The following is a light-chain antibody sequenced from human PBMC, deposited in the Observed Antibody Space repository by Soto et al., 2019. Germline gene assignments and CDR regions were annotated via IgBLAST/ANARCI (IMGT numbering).Light chain of an antibody. CDR1: NSDVGAFEY. CDR3: SSYTGSTTVV. V-gene: IGLV2-14*01. Sequence: QSVLTQPASVSGSPGQSITISCTGTNSDVGAFEYVSWYQQHPGKAPKILIYEVSNRPSGVSNRFSGSKSGNTASLTISGLQAEDEADYYCSSYTGSTTVVFGGGTKVTAL. J-gene: IGLJ2*01. CDR2: EVS.